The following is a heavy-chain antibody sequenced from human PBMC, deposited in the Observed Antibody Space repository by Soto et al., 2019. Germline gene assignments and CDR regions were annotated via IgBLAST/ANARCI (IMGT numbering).Heavy chain of an antibody. CDR3: AKDRSNSWTFDY. V-gene: IGHV3-30*18. Sequence: QVRLVESGGGMVQPGRSLRLSCSASGFTFRRDGMHWVRQAPGKGLEWVAVISYDGSHRYYADSVKGRFAISRDDSKNTLYLQMNSLRTDDTAVYYCAKDRSNSWTFDYWGLGTMVSVSS. J-gene: IGHJ4*02. CDR2: ISYDGSHR. CDR1: GFTFRRDG. D-gene: IGHD6-13*01.